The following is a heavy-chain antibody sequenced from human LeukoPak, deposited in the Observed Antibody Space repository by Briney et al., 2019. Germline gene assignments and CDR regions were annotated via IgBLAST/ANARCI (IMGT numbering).Heavy chain of an antibody. J-gene: IGHJ4*02. D-gene: IGHD2-2*01. CDR3: AKESREDCSSTSCYPFDY. CDR2: IRYDGTNT. V-gene: IGHV3-30*02. CDR1: GFTFGNYG. Sequence: GGSLRLSCAASGFTFGNYGIHWVRQAPGKGLEWVAFIRYDGTNTFYAASVKGRFTISRDNSKNTLFLQMNSLRVDDTALYYCAKESREDCSSTSCYPFDYWGQGTLVTVSS.